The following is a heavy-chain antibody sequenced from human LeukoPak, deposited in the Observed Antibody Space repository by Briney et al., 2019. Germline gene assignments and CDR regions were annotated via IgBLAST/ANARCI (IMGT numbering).Heavy chain of an antibody. CDR3: ARDGRRYYYDSSGYPGMPYYFDY. D-gene: IGHD3-22*01. V-gene: IGHV4-34*01. CDR2: INHSGST. CDR1: GGSFSGYY. Sequence: SETLSLTCAVYGGSFSGYYWSRIRQPPGKGLEWIGEINHSGSTNYNPSLKSRVTVSVDTSKNQFSLKLSSVTAADTAVYYCARDGRRYYYDSSGYPGMPYYFDYWGQGTLVTVSS. J-gene: IGHJ4*02.